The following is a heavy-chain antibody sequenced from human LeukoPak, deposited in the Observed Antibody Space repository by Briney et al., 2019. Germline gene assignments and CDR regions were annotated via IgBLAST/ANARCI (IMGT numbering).Heavy chain of an antibody. CDR1: GFTFSSYW. CDR2: IKQDGSEI. Sequence: GGSLRLSCAVSGFTFSSYWMSWVRQGREKGLEWVAYIKQDGSEIYYVDSVKGRFTISRDNAKSSLYLQMNSLRAEDTAVYYCARDDRYTSWNWGQGTLVTVSS. D-gene: IGHD5-18*01. J-gene: IGHJ4*02. V-gene: IGHV3-7*03. CDR3: ARDDRYTSWN.